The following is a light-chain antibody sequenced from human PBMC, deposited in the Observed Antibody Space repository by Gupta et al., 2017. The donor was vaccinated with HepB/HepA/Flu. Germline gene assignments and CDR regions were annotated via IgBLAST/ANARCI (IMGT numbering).Light chain of an antibody. V-gene: IGLV2-8*01. J-gene: IGLJ1*01. CDR3: SSYAGSNNFV. Sequence: GRYNYVSWYQLHPGKAPKLMIYDVTNRPSGVPARFSGSKSGNTASLTVSGLQAEDEADYYCSSYAGSNNFVFGTGTKVTVL. CDR1: GRYNY. CDR2: DVT.